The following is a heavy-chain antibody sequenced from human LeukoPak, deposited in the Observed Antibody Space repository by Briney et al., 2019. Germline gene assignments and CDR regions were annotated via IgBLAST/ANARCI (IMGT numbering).Heavy chain of an antibody. V-gene: IGHV3-21*01. D-gene: IGHD3-9*01. CDR2: ISSSSYI. CDR3: ARGPYYDILTGYVGAFDI. Sequence: GGSLRLSCAAFEFTFSTYSMNWVRQAPGKGLEWVSSISSSSYIYYADSVKGRFTISRDNAKNSLYLQMNSLRAEDTAVYYCARGPYYDILTGYVGAFDIWGQGTMVTVSS. J-gene: IGHJ3*02. CDR1: EFTFSTYS.